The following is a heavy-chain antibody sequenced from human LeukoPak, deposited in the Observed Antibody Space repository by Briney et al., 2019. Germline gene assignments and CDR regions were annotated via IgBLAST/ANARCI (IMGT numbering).Heavy chain of an antibody. CDR2: INPSGGST. Sequence: ASVKVSCKASGYTFTSYYMHWVRQAPGQGLEWMGIINPSGGSTSYAQKFQGRVTMTRDTSTSTVYMELSSLRSEDTAVYHCARSNYYDSSGYLISSQYYFDYWGQGTLVTVSS. J-gene: IGHJ4*02. V-gene: IGHV1-46*01. CDR1: GYTFTSYY. D-gene: IGHD3-22*01. CDR3: ARSNYYDSSGYLISSQYYFDY.